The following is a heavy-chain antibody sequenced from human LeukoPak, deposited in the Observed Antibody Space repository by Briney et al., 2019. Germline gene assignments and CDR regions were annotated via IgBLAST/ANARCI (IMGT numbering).Heavy chain of an antibody. D-gene: IGHD4-23*01. CDR2: IIPIFGTA. V-gene: IGHV1-69*13. CDR3: GRGRSTVVTDAFDI. Sequence: SVKVSCKASGGTFSSYAISWVRQAPGQGLEWMGGIIPIFGTANYAQKFQGRVTITADESTSTAYMELSSLRSEDTAVYYCGRGRSTVVTDAFDIWGQGTMVTVSS. CDR1: GGTFSSYA. J-gene: IGHJ3*02.